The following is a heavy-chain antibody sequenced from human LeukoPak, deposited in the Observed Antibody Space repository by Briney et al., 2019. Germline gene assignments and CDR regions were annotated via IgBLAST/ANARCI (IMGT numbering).Heavy chain of an antibody. CDR2: ISTYNDDR. J-gene: IGHJ3*02. CDR3: ARDRSSFSYAFDI. CDR1: GFTFSSYA. V-gene: IGHV1-3*04. D-gene: IGHD6-6*01. Sequence: PGGSLRLSCAASGFTFSSYAMSWVRQAPGQRLEWMGWISTYNDDRKYSPKFQGTVTITTDTSASTAYLELSSLRSEDTAVYYCARDRSSFSYAFDIWGQGTMVTVSS.